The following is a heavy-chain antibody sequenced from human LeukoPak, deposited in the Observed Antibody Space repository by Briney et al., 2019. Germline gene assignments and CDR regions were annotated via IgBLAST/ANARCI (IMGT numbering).Heavy chain of an antibody. CDR2: ISSSSSYI. D-gene: IGHD3-9*01. V-gene: IGHV3-21*01. CDR1: GFTFSSYS. CDR3: ARGLRYFDWLLYRNAFDI. J-gene: IGHJ3*02. Sequence: PGGSLRLSCAASGFTFSSYSMNWVRQAPGKGLEWVSSISSSSSYIYYADSVKGRFTISRDNAKNSLYLQMSSLRAEDTAVYYCARGLRYFDWLLYRNAFDIWGQGTMVTVSS.